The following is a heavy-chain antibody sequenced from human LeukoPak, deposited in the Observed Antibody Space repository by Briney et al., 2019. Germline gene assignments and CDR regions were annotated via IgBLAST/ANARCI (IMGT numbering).Heavy chain of an antibody. Sequence: ASVKVSCKASGYTFTSYGISWVRQAPGQGLEWMGWISAYNGNTNYAQKLQGRVTMTTDTSTSTAYMELRSVRSDDTAVYYCAREGRYYGSGYYYYYMDVWGKGTTVTISS. D-gene: IGHD3-10*01. J-gene: IGHJ6*03. CDR2: ISAYNGNT. V-gene: IGHV1-18*01. CDR1: GYTFTSYG. CDR3: AREGRYYGSGYYYYYMDV.